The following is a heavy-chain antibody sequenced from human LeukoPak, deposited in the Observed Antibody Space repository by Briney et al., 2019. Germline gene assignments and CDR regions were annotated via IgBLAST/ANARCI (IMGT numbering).Heavy chain of an antibody. CDR2: IYHSGST. V-gene: IGHV4-30-2*01. J-gene: IGHJ5*02. CDR3: ARVGVNYDYVWGSYRYSVWFDP. Sequence: PSQTLSLTCAVSGGSISSGGYSWSWIRQPPGKGLEWIGYIYHSGSTYYNPSLKSRVTISVDRSKNQFSLKLSSVTAADTAVYYCARVGVNYDYVWGSYRYSVWFDPWAREPWSPSPQ. D-gene: IGHD3-16*02. CDR1: GGSISSGGYS.